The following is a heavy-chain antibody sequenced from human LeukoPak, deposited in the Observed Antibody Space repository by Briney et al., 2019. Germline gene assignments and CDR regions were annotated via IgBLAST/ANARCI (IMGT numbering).Heavy chain of an antibody. D-gene: IGHD6-19*01. CDR3: ARAPGSSGWYYWYYYYMDV. CDR1: GYTFTSYD. CDR2: MNPNSGNT. V-gene: IGHV1-8*01. Sequence: GASVKVSCKASGYTFTSYDINWVRQATGQGLEWMGWMNPNSGNTGYAQKFQGRVTMTRNTSISTAYMELSSLRSADTAVYYCARAPGSSGWYYWYYYYMDVWGKGTTVTVSS. J-gene: IGHJ6*03.